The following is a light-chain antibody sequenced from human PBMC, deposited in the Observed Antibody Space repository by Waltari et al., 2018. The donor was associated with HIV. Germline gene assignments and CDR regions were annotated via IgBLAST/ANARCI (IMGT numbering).Light chain of an antibody. V-gene: IGLV3-1*01. J-gene: IGLJ2*01. Sequence: SFELPQPPSVSVSPGQPATITWSGDNSGAKYACWYQPKPGQSPLLVIYQDNKRPSGIPERFSGSNSGNTATLTISGAQAMDEADYYCQAWDSNTAVFGGGTKLTVL. CDR3: QAWDSNTAV. CDR2: QDN. CDR1: NSGAKY.